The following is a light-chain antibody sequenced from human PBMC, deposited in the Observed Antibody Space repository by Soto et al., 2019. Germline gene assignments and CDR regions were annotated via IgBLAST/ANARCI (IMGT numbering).Light chain of an antibody. J-gene: IGKJ1*01. CDR2: GAS. CDR3: QPYNNWPPDRT. CDR1: QSVCSN. Sequence: EIVMTQSPATLSVSPGERATLSCRASQSVCSNLAWYQQKPGQAPRLLIYGASTRATGIPARFSGSGSGTEFTLTISSLQSEDFAIYFCQPYNNWPPDRTFGQGTKVEIK. V-gene: IGKV3-15*01.